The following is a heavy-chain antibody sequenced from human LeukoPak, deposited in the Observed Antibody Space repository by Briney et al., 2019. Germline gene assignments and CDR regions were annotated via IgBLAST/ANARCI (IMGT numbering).Heavy chain of an antibody. CDR1: GFSFTSYG. CDR2: ISSTSGTI. V-gene: IGHV3-48*04. J-gene: IGHJ4*02. CDR3: ARVSFTSAWSFDY. Sequence: GGSLRLSCTDSGFSFTSYGMNWVRQAPGKGLEWVSYISSTSGTIQYADSVNGRFTISRDNAKNSLYLQIDGLRAEDTAVYYCARVSFTSAWSFDYWGPGTLVTVSS. D-gene: IGHD6-19*01.